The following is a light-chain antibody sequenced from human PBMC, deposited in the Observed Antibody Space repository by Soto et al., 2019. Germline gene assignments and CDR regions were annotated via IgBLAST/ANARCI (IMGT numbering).Light chain of an antibody. CDR3: ASITRSSTSV. J-gene: IGLJ1*01. CDR2: DVT. Sequence: QSVLTQPASVSGSPGQSITISCTGTSSDVGGYNLVSWYQQHPGKAPKLMIYDVTNRPSGVSTRFSGSKSGNTASLTISGIQTEDEADYYCASITRSSTSVFGTGTKVTVL. CDR1: SSDVGGYNL. V-gene: IGLV2-14*02.